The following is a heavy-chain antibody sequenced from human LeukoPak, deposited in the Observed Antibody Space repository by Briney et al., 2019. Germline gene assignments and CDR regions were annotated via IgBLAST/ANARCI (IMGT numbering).Heavy chain of an antibody. D-gene: IGHD6-6*01. J-gene: IGHJ4*02. V-gene: IGHV3-30*18. CDR2: ISYDGSNK. CDR3: AKDLAPIEYSSYPTLDY. CDR1: GFTFSSFA. Sequence: PGGSLRLSCAASGFTFSSFAMSWVRQAPGKGLEWVAVISYDGSNKYYADSVKGRFTISRDNSKNTLYLQMNSLRAEDTAVYYCAKDLAPIEYSSYPTLDYWGQGTLVTVSS.